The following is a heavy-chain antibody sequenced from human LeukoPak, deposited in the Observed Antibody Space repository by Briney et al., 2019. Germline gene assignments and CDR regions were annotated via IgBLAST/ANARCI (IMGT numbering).Heavy chain of an antibody. CDR2: IYNDGSS. J-gene: IGHJ1*01. D-gene: IGHD6-13*01. V-gene: IGHV3-66*01. Sequence: GGSLRLSCVASGFTVSSNHMSWVRQAPGKRLDWVSVIYNDGSSEDADSVKGRFTISRDKSNNALYLQMNSLRVEGTPVYYCATTLSGPAAGTGYFQYWGQGTLVTVSS. CDR3: ATTLSGPAAGTGYFQY. CDR1: GFTVSSNH.